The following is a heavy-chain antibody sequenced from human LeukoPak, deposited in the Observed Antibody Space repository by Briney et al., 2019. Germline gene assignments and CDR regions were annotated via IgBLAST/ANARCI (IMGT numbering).Heavy chain of an antibody. J-gene: IGHJ5*02. CDR3: ARQGGDTMVRGGFRDWFDP. V-gene: IGHV4-39*01. D-gene: IGHD3-10*01. CDR2: IYYNGYT. CDR1: GDSISSSIYY. Sequence: SETLSLTCTVSGDSISSSIYYWGWIRQPPGKGLEWIGCIYYNGYTYYTSSLKSRVTIFVDTSKNQFSLKLISVTAADTAVYYWARQGGDTMVRGGFRDWFDPWGQGTLVTVSS.